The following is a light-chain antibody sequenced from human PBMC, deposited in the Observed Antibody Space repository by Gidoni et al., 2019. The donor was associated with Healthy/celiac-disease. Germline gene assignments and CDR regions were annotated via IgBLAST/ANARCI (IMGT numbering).Light chain of an antibody. Sequence: ATLSCRASQSVSSYLAWYQQKPGQAPRLLIYDASNRATGIPARFSGSGSGTDFTLTISSLEPEDFAVYYCQQRSNWFTFGQXTRLEIK. CDR2: DAS. CDR3: QQRSNWFT. J-gene: IGKJ5*01. CDR1: QSVSSY. V-gene: IGKV3-11*01.